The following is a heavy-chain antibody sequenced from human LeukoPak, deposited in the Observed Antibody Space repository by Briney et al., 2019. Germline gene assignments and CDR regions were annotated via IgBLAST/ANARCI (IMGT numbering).Heavy chain of an antibody. Sequence: GGSLRLSYAAAAFTLSNAWMSWVRQAPGKGREWVGRIKIKADGGTTDYAAPVKGRFAISRDDSKNTLYLQMNSLKTEDTAVYYCTTGLCSGGRCYRGIGFWYWGQGTLVTVSS. CDR3: TTGLCSGGRCYRGIGFWY. J-gene: IGHJ4*02. V-gene: IGHV3-15*01. CDR1: AFTLSNAW. CDR2: IKIKADGGTT. D-gene: IGHD2-15*01.